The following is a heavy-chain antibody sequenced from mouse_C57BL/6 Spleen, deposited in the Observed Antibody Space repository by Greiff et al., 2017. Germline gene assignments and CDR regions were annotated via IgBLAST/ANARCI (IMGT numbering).Heavy chain of an antibody. CDR2: IDPADGAT. D-gene: IGHD2-2*01. Sequence: VQLQQSGAELVKPGASVKSSCTASGFNVKDYYMHWVKQRPEQGLEWIGRIDPADGATKYAPKFQGRATITADTSSNTAYLQLSSLTSEDTAVYYCARYPLYGYDGAWLAYWGQGTLVTVSA. CDR1: GFNVKDYY. J-gene: IGHJ3*01. V-gene: IGHV14-2*01. CDR3: ARYPLYGYDGAWLAY.